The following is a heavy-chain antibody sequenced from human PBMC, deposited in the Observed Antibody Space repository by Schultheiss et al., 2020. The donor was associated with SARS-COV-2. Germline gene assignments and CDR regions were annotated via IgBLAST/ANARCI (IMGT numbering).Heavy chain of an antibody. D-gene: IGHD6-13*01. CDR1: GFSLSTSGMR. CDR2: IDWDDDK. Sequence: SGPTLVKPTQTLTLTCTFSGFSLSTSGMRVSWIRQPPGKALEWLARIDWDDDKFYSTSLKTRLTISKDTSKNQVVLTMTNMDPVDTATYYCARTPSSSWYEDYWGQGTLVTVSS. J-gene: IGHJ4*02. CDR3: ARTPSSSWYEDY. V-gene: IGHV2-70*04.